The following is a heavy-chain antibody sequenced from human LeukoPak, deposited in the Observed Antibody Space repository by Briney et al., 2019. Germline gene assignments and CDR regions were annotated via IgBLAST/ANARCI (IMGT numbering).Heavy chain of an antibody. J-gene: IGHJ4*02. CDR2: IYDSGST. CDR3: ARDYGVGGYYFDS. V-gene: IGHV4-59*01. D-gene: IGHD3-22*01. CDR1: GASISTYY. Sequence: SETLSLTCTVSGASISTYYWSWIRQPPGKGLEWIGYIYDSGSTNYNPSLKSRVTISSDMSKNQFSLKVSYVTAADTAIYYCARDYGVGGYYFDSWGQGTLVTVSS.